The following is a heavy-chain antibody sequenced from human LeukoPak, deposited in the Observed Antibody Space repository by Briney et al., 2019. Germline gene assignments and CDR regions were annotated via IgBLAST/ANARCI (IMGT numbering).Heavy chain of an antibody. CDR2: IYTSGST. CDR3: ARTDLEEIAAAGTLGYYYYYYYMDV. V-gene: IGHV4-39*07. D-gene: IGHD6-13*01. CDR1: GGSISSSSYY. Sequence: SETLSLTCTVSGGSISSSSYYWGWIRQPPGKGLEWIGRIYTSGSTNYNPSLKSRVTMSVDTSKNQFSLKLSSVTAADTAVYYCARTDLEEIAAAGTLGYYYYYYYMDVWGKGTTVTVSS. J-gene: IGHJ6*03.